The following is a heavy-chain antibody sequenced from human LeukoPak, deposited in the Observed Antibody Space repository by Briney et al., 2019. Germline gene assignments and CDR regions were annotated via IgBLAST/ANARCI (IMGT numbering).Heavy chain of an antibody. CDR3: ARALVGQYQLLTTHFDY. Sequence: ASVKLSCKGSGYTFTCYYMHWVRHGPGQGLEWVWWIKPNSGGTNYAQKFQGRVTMTSDTSISTAYMELSRLRSDDTAVYYCARALVGQYQLLTTHFDYWGQGTLVTVSS. D-gene: IGHD2-2*01. CDR2: IKPNSGGT. CDR1: GYTFTCYY. J-gene: IGHJ4*02. V-gene: IGHV1-2*02.